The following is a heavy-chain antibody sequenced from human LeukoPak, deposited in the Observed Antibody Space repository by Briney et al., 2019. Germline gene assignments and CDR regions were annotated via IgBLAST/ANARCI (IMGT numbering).Heavy chain of an antibody. CDR2: INPNSGGT. V-gene: IGHV1-2*02. D-gene: IGHD1-26*01. J-gene: IGHJ6*02. CDR1: GYTFTGYY. CDR3: ARDRTYREDYYYYGMDV. Sequence: ASVKVSCKASGYTFTGYYMHWVRQAPGQGLAWMGWINPNSGGTNYAQKFQGRVTMTRDTSISTAYMELSRLRSDDTAVYYCARDRTYREDYYYYGMDVWGQGTTVTVSS.